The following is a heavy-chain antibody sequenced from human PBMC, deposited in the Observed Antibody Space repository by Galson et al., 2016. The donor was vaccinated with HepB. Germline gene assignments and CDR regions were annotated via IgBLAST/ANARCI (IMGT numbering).Heavy chain of an antibody. D-gene: IGHD3-22*01. J-gene: IGHJ4*02. CDR3: ARDHRASYDSYGPGGY. CDR1: GFTFSSYG. Sequence: SLRLSCAASGFTFSSYGMHWVRQAPGKGLEWVAVIWYDGSNKYYADSVKGRFTISRDNSKNTLYLQMNSLRAEDTAVYYCARDHRASYDSYGPGGYWGQGTLSPSPQ. CDR2: IWYDGSNK. V-gene: IGHV3-33*01.